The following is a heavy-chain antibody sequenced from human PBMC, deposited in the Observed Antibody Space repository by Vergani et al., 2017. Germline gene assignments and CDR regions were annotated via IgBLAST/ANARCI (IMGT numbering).Heavy chain of an antibody. CDR2: IIPIFGTA. CDR1: GGTFSSYA. CDR3: AIAYCGGDCYSYWYFDL. V-gene: IGHV1-69*12. D-gene: IGHD2-21*02. J-gene: IGHJ2*01. Sequence: QVQLVQSGAEVKKPGPSVKVSCKASGGTFSSYAISWVRQAPGQGLEWMGGIIPIFGTANYAQKFQGRVTITADESTSTAYMELSSLRSEDTAVYYCAIAYCGGDCYSYWYFDLWGRGTLVTVSS.